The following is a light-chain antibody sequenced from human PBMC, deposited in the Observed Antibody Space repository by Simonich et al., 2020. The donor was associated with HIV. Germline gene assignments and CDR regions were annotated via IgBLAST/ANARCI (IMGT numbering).Light chain of an antibody. J-gene: IGKJ3*01. CDR2: KAS. V-gene: IGKV1-5*03. Sequence: DIQMTQSSSTLSASVGDRVTITCRASKSISSWLAWYQQKPGKAPKLLIYKASILESGVPSRFSGSGSGTDFTLTISSLQPEDFATYYCQQFNSYPITFGPGTKVDI. CDR3: QQFNSYPIT. CDR1: KSISSW.